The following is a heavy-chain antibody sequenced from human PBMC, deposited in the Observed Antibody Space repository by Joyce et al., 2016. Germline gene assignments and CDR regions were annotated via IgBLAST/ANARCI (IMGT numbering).Heavy chain of an antibody. J-gene: IGHJ4*02. CDR3: AGGSFVAS. CDR1: GFTFSNYW. Sequence: EVQVVESGGGLVQPGGSLRLSCAASGFTFSNYWMNWVRQAPGKGLEWVANIKEEGTDKYYVDSVKGRFTISRDNAKNSLYLQMNSLRAEDTAVYYCAGGSFVASWGQGTLVTVSS. CDR2: IKEEGTDK. V-gene: IGHV3-7*04.